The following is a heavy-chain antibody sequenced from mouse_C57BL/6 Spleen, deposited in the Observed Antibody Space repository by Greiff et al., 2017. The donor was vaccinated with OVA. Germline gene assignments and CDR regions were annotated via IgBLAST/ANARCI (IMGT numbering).Heavy chain of an antibody. CDR2: IRNKDNGYTT. D-gene: IGHD1-1*01. Sequence: EVKVVESGGGLVQPGGSLSLSCAASGFTFTDYYMSWVRQPPGKALEWMGFIRNKDNGYTTEYSASVKGRFTITRDNSQSILYLQMNALRAEDSATYYCARFFTTVYYFDYWGQGTTLTVSS. CDR3: ARFFTTVYYFDY. J-gene: IGHJ2*01. V-gene: IGHV7-3*01. CDR1: GFTFTDYY.